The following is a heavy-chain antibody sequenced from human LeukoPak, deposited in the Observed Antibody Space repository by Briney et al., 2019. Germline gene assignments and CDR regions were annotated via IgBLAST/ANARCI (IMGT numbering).Heavy chain of an antibody. Sequence: GESLKISCKASGYSFTSYWIGWVRQMPGKGLEWMGIIYPGDSDTRYSPSFQGQVTISSDKSISTAYLQWSSLKASDTAMYYCARGDIVVVPAGIGYNWFDSWGQGTPVTVSS. V-gene: IGHV5-51*01. D-gene: IGHD2-2*01. CDR2: IYPGDSDT. J-gene: IGHJ5*01. CDR1: GYSFTSYW. CDR3: ARGDIVVVPAGIGYNWFDS.